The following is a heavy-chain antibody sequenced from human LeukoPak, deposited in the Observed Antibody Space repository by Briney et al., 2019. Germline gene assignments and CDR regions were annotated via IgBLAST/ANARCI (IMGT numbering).Heavy chain of an antibody. D-gene: IGHD2-2*01. J-gene: IGHJ4*02. CDR2: MNPNSGNT. CDR3: ARGRRVVVPAATLAPTVTTYYFDY. V-gene: IGHV1-8*03. Sequence: GASVKLSCKASGYTFTSYDINWVRQATGQRLEWMGWMNPNSGNTGYAQKFQGRVTITRNTSISTAYLELSSLRSEDTAVYYCARGRRVVVPAATLAPTVTTYYFDYWGQGTLVTVSS. CDR1: GYTFTSYD.